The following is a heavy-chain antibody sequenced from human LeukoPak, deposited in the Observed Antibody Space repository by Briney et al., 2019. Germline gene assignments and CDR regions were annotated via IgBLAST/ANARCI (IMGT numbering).Heavy chain of an antibody. Sequence: SETLSLTCTVSGGSISSSSYYWGWIRQPPGKGLEWIGSIYYSGSTNYNPSLKSRVTMSVDTSKNQFSLKLSSVTAADTAVYYCARGPGYDYVWGSAPGWFDPWGQGTLVTVSS. CDR2: IYYSGST. V-gene: IGHV4-39*07. CDR1: GGSISSSSYY. J-gene: IGHJ5*02. D-gene: IGHD3-16*01. CDR3: ARGPGYDYVWGSAPGWFDP.